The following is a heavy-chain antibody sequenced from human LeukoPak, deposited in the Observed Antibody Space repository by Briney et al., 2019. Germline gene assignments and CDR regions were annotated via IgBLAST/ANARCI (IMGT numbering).Heavy chain of an antibody. CDR2: IYYSGST. J-gene: IGHJ4*02. V-gene: IGHV4-59*01. Sequence: PSETLSLTCTVSGGSISSYYWSWIRQPPGRGLEWIGYIYYSGSTNYNPSLKSRVTISVDTSKNQFSLKLSSVTAADTAVYYCAAVERRTGSFDYWGQGTLVTVSS. D-gene: IGHD1-1*01. CDR1: GGSISSYY. CDR3: AAVERRTGSFDY.